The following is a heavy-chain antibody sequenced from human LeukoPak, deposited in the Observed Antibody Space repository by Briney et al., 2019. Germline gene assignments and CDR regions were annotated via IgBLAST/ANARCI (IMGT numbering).Heavy chain of an antibody. D-gene: IGHD6-13*01. CDR2: ISYDGSNK. CDR3: AKDRPLTAAADY. CDR1: GFTFSSYA. Sequence: GGSLRLSCAASGFTFSSYAMHWVRQAPGKGLEWVAVISYDGSNKYYADSVKGRFTISRDNSKNSLYLQMNSLRDEDTAVYYCAKDRPLTAAADYWGQGTLVTVSS. V-gene: IGHV3-30-3*01. J-gene: IGHJ4*02.